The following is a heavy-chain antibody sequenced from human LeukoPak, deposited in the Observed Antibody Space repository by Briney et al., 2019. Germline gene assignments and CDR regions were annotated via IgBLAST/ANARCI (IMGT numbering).Heavy chain of an antibody. V-gene: IGHV3-23*01. CDR3: AKSVVVITFRFDD. D-gene: IGHD2-15*01. Sequence: AGSLRLSCAASGFPFNTYVMSWVRQAPGKGLEWVSAINGGGSNTYYANSVKGCFTISRDNSRNMVYLQMNNLRADDTAVYYCAKSVVVITFRFDDWGQEALVTVSS. CDR1: GFPFNTYV. CDR2: INGGGSNT. J-gene: IGHJ4*02.